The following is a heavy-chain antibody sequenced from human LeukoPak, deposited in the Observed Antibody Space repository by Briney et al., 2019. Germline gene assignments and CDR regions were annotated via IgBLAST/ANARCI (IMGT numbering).Heavy chain of an antibody. D-gene: IGHD1-26*01. V-gene: IGHV4-4*02. CDR3: ARYSGSYYGSAFDI. Sequence: SGTLSLTCAVSGGSISSSNWWSWVRQPPGKGLEWIGEIYHSGSTNYNPSLKSRVTISVDKSKNQFSLKLSSVTAADTAVYYCARYSGSYYGSAFDIWGQGTMVTVSS. J-gene: IGHJ3*02. CDR1: GGSISSSNW. CDR2: IYHSGST.